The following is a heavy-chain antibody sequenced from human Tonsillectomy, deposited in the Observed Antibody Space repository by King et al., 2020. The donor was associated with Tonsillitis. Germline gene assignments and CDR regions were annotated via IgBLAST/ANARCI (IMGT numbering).Heavy chain of an antibody. CDR3: ARHLNPYGDYGYYYYGIDV. D-gene: IGHD4-17*01. CDR2: INPNSGGT. Sequence: QLVQSGAEVKKPGASVKVSCKASGYTFTGYYMHWVRQAPGQGLDGMGWINPNSGGTDCAQKFQGRVTMSRDTSISTAYMELRRLRSDDTAVYYCARHLNPYGDYGYYYYGIDVWGQGTTVTVSS. V-gene: IGHV1-2*02. CDR1: GYTFTGYY. J-gene: IGHJ6*02.